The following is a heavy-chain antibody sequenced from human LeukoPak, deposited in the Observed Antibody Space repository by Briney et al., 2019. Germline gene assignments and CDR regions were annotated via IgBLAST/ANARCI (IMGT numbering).Heavy chain of an antibody. Sequence: HPGGSLRLSCAASGFTFGTFWMSWVRQAPGKGLEWVANIKEDGSEKHYVDSVKGRFTISRDNTKNSLYLQINSLRAEDTALYYCARPSNGSYSTKWDAFDIWGQGTIVTVSS. CDR1: GFTFGTFW. J-gene: IGHJ3*02. D-gene: IGHD1-26*01. V-gene: IGHV3-7*01. CDR2: IKEDGSEK. CDR3: ARPSNGSYSTKWDAFDI.